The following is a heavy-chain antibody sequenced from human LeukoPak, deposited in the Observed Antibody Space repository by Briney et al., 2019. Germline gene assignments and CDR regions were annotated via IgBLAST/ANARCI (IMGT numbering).Heavy chain of an antibody. CDR3: AKSGGDSIIDY. D-gene: IGHD2-21*02. V-gene: IGHV3-30*18. Sequence: GGSLRLSCAASGFTFSSYGMHWVRQAPGKGLEWVAVISYDGSNKYYADSVKGRFTISRDNSKNTLYLQMNSLRAEDTAVYYCAKSGGDSIIDYWGQGTLVTVSS. J-gene: IGHJ4*02. CDR1: GFTFSSYG. CDR2: ISYDGSNK.